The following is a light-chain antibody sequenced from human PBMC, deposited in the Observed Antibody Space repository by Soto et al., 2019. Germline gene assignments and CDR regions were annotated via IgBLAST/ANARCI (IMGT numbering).Light chain of an antibody. CDR1: QGISNY. J-gene: IGKJ5*01. V-gene: IGKV1-27*01. Sequence: DFQMTQSPSSLSAFVGDRVTITCRASQGISNYLAWYQQKPGTVPKLLIYAASTLQSGVPSRFSGSGYGTDFTLTINSLQPEDVATYYCQTYNTAPGITFGQGTRLEIK. CDR2: AAS. CDR3: QTYNTAPGIT.